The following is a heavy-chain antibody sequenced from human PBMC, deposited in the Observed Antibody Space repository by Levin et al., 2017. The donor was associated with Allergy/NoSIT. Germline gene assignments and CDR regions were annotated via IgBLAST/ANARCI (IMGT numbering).Heavy chain of an antibody. J-gene: IGHJ6*02. Sequence: NASETLSLTCSISSASNNSFFWSWIRQSPGMGLEWIGDVSHSGSANYNPSLKSRVTMSMETSRNAFSLKLKSVTAADTAVYYCARGFLRLTSRGNLVYHSAYSLEVWGLGSAVAVSS. CDR2: VSHSGSA. CDR1: SASNNSFF. D-gene: IGHD5-12*01. V-gene: IGHV4-59*01. CDR3: ARGFLRLTSRGNLVYHSAYSLEV.